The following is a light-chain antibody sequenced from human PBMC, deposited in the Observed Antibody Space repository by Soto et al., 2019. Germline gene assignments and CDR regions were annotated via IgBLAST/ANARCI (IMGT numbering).Light chain of an antibody. CDR1: QGISSY. CDR3: QQYYSYPPIT. V-gene: IGKV1-8*01. J-gene: IGKJ5*01. CDR2: AAS. Sequence: RMTQSPSSFSASTGDRVTITCRASQGISSYLAWYQQKPGKAPKLLIYAASTLQSGVPSRFSGSGSGTDFTLTISCLQSEDFATYYCQQYYSYPPITFGQGTRLEIK.